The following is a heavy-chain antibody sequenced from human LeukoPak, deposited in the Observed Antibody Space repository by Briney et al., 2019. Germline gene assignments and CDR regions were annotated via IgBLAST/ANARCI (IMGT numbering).Heavy chain of an antibody. Sequence: QAGGSLRLSCAASGFSLSNYWMHWVRQAPGKGLEWVSAISGSGGSTYYADSVKGRFTISRDNSKNTLYLQMNSLRAEDTAVYYCALRWELLETLPFDYWGQGTLVTVSS. CDR1: GFSLSNYW. CDR2: ISGSGGST. V-gene: IGHV3-23*01. D-gene: IGHD1-26*01. CDR3: ALRWELLETLPFDY. J-gene: IGHJ4*02.